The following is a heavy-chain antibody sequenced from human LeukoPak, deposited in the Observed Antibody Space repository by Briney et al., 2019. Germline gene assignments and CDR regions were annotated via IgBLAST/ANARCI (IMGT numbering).Heavy chain of an antibody. CDR2: INPNSGGT. Sequence: ASVKVSCKASGYTFTGHYMHWVRQAPGQGLEWMGWINPNSGGTNYAQKFQGRVTMTRDTSISTAYMELSRLRSDDTAAYYCSLLYYYDSSGYDPWGQGTLVTVSS. CDR1: GYTFTGHY. CDR3: SLLYYYDSSGYDP. V-gene: IGHV1-2*02. D-gene: IGHD3-22*01. J-gene: IGHJ5*02.